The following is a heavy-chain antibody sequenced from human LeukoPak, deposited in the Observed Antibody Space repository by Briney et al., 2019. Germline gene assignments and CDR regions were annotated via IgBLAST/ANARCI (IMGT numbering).Heavy chain of an antibody. J-gene: IGHJ4*02. Sequence: GGSLRLSCAASGFTFSSYGMHWARQAPGKGLEWVAVISYDGSNKYYADSVKGRFTISRDNSKNTLYLQMNSLRAEDTAVYYCAKLACSGTSCYPFDYWGQGTLVTVSS. V-gene: IGHV3-30*18. CDR1: GFTFSSYG. D-gene: IGHD2-2*01. CDR3: AKLACSGTSCYPFDY. CDR2: ISYDGSNK.